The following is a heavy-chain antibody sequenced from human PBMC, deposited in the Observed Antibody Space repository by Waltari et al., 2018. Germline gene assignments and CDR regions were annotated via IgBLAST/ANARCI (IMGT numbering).Heavy chain of an antibody. V-gene: IGHV3-9*01. CDR1: GFTFDDYA. D-gene: IGHD3-22*01. J-gene: IGHJ5*02. CDR3: AKDLIGRDYYDSSGYNP. Sequence: EVQLVESGGGLVQPGRSLRLSCAASGFTFDDYAMHWVRQAPGKGLEWVSCISCNSGSIGDADSVKGRFTISRDNAKNSLYLQMNSLRAEDTALYYCAKDLIGRDYYDSSGYNPWGQGTLVTVSS. CDR2: ISCNSGSI.